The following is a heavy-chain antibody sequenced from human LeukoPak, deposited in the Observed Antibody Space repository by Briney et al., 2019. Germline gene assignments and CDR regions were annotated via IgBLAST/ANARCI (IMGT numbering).Heavy chain of an antibody. J-gene: IGHJ3*02. Sequence: ASVKVSCKASGGTFSSYAISWVRQAPGQGLEWMGGVIPIFGTANYAQKFQGRVTITADESTSTAYMELSSLRSEDTAVYYCAREPRRTFDIWGQGTMVTVSS. V-gene: IGHV1-69*13. CDR3: AREPRRTFDI. CDR2: VIPIFGTA. CDR1: GGTFSSYA.